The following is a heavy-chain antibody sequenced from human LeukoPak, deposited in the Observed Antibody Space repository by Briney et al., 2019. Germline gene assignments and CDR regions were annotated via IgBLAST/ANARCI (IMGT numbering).Heavy chain of an antibody. V-gene: IGHV4-4*07. CDR1: GGSRSSDY. J-gene: IGHJ4*02. CDR2: INISGST. D-gene: IGHD3-16*01. Sequence: PSETLSLTCTVSGGSRSSDYWSWIPQPAGKGLEWIGRINISGSTNFNPSLKSRVTMSVDTSKNQFSLKLSSVTAADTAVYYCARDNRGYDYWGQGTLVTVSS. CDR3: ARDNRGYDY.